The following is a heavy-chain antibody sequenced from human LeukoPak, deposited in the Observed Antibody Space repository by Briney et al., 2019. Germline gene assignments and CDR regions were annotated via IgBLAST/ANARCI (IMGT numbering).Heavy chain of an antibody. V-gene: IGHV3-11*01. CDR1: GFTFSDHY. D-gene: IGHD4-17*01. J-gene: IGHJ4*02. CDR2: ITSSGTTS. CDR3: ARDPDYGDPD. Sequence: PGGSLRLSCTASGFTFSDHYMSWFHLSTGKGLEWLSYITSSGTTSDYADSVKGRFTISRDNAKNSMYLQMNSLRPEDTAVYYCARDPDYGDPDWGQGTLVTVCS.